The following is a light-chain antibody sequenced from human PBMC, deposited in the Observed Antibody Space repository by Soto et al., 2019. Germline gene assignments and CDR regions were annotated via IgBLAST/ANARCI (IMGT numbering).Light chain of an antibody. CDR1: QSVSSSY. CDR2: GAS. V-gene: IGKV3-20*01. J-gene: IGKJ4*01. CDR3: QQYGSSHPLS. Sequence: EIVLTQSPGTLSLSPGERATLSCRASQSVSSSYLAWYQQKPGQAPRLLIYGASSRATGIPDRFSGSGSGTDLTLTISRLEPEDFAVYYCQQYGSSHPLSFGGGTKVEIK.